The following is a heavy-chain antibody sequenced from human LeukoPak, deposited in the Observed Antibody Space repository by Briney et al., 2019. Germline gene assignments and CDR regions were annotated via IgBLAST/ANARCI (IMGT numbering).Heavy chain of an antibody. J-gene: IGHJ4*02. CDR3: ARGGAGNFWSGPTFDY. D-gene: IGHD3-3*01. CDR2: IYYSGSN. V-gene: IGHV4-31*03. Sequence: SETLSLTCTVSGCSISSGGFYWSWHPQHPGKDLEWIVYIYYSGSNYYNPSLKRRVTISVDTSKNQFSLKLSSVTAADTAVYYCARGGAGNFWSGPTFDYWGQGTLVTVSS. CDR1: GCSISSGGFY.